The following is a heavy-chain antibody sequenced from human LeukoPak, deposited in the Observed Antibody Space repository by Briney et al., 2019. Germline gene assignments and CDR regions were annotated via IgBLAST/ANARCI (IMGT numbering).Heavy chain of an antibody. CDR1: GYTFTSYG. D-gene: IGHD2-15*01. CDR3: ARDLDIVVVAAALRHYGLDV. Sequence: ASVRVSCKASGYTFTSYGISWVRQAPGQGLEWMGWISPFNGNTNYAQKVQGRVSMTTDTSTSTVYMERRSLRSDDTAVYYCARDLDIVVVAAALRHYGLDVWGQGTTVTVSS. CDR2: ISPFNGNT. J-gene: IGHJ6*02. V-gene: IGHV1-18*01.